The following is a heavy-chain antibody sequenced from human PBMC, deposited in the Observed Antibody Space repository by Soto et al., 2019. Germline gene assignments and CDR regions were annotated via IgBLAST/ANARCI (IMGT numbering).Heavy chain of an antibody. CDR1: GDSVSSNSAA. D-gene: IGHD6-19*01. CDR2: TYYRSKWYN. V-gene: IGHV6-1*01. CDR3: ARDRYSSEQLDGYNWFDP. J-gene: IGHJ5*02. Sequence: SQTLSLTCAISGDSVSSNSAAWNWIRQSPSRGLEWLGRTYYRSKWYNDYAVSVKSRITINPDTSKNQFSLQLNSVTPEDTAVYYCARDRYSSEQLDGYNWFDPWGQGTLVTVSS.